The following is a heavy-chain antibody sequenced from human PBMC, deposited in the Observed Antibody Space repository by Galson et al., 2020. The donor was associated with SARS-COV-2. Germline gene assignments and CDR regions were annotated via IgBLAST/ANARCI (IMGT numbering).Heavy chain of an antibody. Sequence: GESLKISCVASGFTFNRYWMNWVRQAPGKGLEWVANIKQDGSEKYYVDPVKGRFTISRDNAKNSLYLRMNSLRDEDTAVYYCVRDLAYDFWTGHSHWGQGTLVNVSS. J-gene: IGHJ4*02. V-gene: IGHV3-7*01. D-gene: IGHD3-3*01. CDR1: GFTFNRYW. CDR2: IKQDGSEK. CDR3: VRDLAYDFWTGHSH.